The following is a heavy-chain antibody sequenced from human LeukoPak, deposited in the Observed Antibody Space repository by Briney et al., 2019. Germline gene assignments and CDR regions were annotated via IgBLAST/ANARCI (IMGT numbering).Heavy chain of an antibody. J-gene: IGHJ6*03. CDR1: GGSLSFYY. V-gene: IGHV4-34*01. CDR3: AGSRSGYYDYYYMDV. CDR2: ISQNGDS. Sequence: SETLSLTCGVSGGSLSFYYWSWIRQSPGKGLEWIAEISQNGDSNYNMSLKSRVTISLDKSKNQVSLKLNSVTAADTAVYYCAGSRSGYYDYYYMDVWGKGTTVTVSS. D-gene: IGHD3-22*01.